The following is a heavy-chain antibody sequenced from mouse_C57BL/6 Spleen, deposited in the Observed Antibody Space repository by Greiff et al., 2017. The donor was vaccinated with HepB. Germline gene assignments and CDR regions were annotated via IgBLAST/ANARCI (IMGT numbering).Heavy chain of an antibody. V-gene: IGHV1-53*01. D-gene: IGHD5-5*01. CDR1: GYTFTSYW. CDR2: INPSNGGT. J-gene: IGHJ4*01. Sequence: VQLQQSGTELVKPGASVKLSCKASGYTFTSYWMHWVKQRPGQGLEWIGNINPSNGGTNYNEKFKSKATLTVDKSSSTAYMQLSSLTSEDSAVYYCVQALYYLGAMDYWGQGTSVTVSS. CDR3: VQALYYLGAMDY.